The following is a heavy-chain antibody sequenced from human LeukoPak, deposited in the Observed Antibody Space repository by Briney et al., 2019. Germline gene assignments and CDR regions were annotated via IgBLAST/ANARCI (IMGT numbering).Heavy chain of an antibody. J-gene: IGHJ3*02. Sequence: GESLRISCKGSGYSFTSYWISWVRQMPGKGLVWRGRIDPSDSYTNYCPSFQGHVTISADKSISTAYLQWRSLKASDTAMYYCASAPPVGPKDYHGSARVAFDIWGQGTMVTVSS. D-gene: IGHD3-10*01. CDR3: ASAPPVGPKDYHGSARVAFDI. CDR2: IDPSDSYT. V-gene: IGHV5-10-1*01. CDR1: GYSFTSYW.